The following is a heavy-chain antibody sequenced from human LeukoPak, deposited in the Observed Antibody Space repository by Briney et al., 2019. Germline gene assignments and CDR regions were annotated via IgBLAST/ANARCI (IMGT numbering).Heavy chain of an antibody. CDR1: GYSFTSYW. V-gene: IGHV5-51*01. CDR2: IYPGDSDT. J-gene: IGHJ3*02. CDR3: ARLLYYYDSSGYYWRAFDI. D-gene: IGHD3-22*01. Sequence: GESLKISCKGSGYSFTSYWIGWVRQMPGKGLEWMGIIYPGDSDTRYSPSFQGQVTISADKSISTAYLQWSSLKASDTAMYYCARLLYYYDSSGYYWRAFDIWGQGTMVTVSS.